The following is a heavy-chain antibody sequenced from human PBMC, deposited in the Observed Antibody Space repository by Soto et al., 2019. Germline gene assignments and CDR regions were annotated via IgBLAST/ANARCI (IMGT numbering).Heavy chain of an antibody. CDR2: TYYRSKWYD. J-gene: IGHJ4*02. CDR1: GDSVSSKSVA. D-gene: IGHD5-12*01. CDR3: ASLGYSGYDPLDF. V-gene: IGHV6-1*01. Sequence: SQTLSLTCAILGDSVSSKSVAWNWIRQSPSRGLEWLGRTYYRSKWYDDYAVSVKSRITINPDTSKNQFSLQLNSVTPEDTAVYYCASLGYSGYDPLDFWGQGTLVTVSS.